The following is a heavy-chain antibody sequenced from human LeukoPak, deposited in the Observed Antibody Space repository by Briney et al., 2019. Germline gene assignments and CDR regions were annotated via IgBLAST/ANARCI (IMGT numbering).Heavy chain of an antibody. CDR2: INPNSGGT. CDR1: GYTFTGYY. J-gene: IGHJ4*02. D-gene: IGHD3-16*02. Sequence: GASVKVSCKASGYTFTGYYMHWVRQAPGQGLEWMGWINPNSGGTNYAQKFQGRVTMTRDTSISTAYMELNRLRSDDTAVYYCARGFMITFGGVIVIFRDWGQGTLVTVSS. V-gene: IGHV1-2*02. CDR3: ARGFMITFGGVIVIFRD.